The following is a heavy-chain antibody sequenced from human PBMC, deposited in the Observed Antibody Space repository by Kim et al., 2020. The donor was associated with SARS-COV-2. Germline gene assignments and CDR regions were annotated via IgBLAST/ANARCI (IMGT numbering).Heavy chain of an antibody. Sequence: GGSLRLSCAASGFTFSNAWMSWVRQAPGKGLEWVGRIKSKTDGGTTDYAAPVKGRFTISRDDSKNTLYLQMNSLKTEDTAVYYCTTVQYDYVWGSYRPDAFDIWGQGTMVTVSS. CDR2: IKSKTDGGTT. V-gene: IGHV3-15*01. J-gene: IGHJ3*02. CDR3: TTVQYDYVWGSYRPDAFDI. D-gene: IGHD3-16*02. CDR1: GFTFSNAW.